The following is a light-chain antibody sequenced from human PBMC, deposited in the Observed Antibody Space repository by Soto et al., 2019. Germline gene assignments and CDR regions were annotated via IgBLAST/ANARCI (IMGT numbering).Light chain of an antibody. CDR3: QQGYTSSIT. CDR2: SVS. CDR1: QSIGKH. J-gene: IGKJ5*01. Sequence: DIQMTQSPSSLSASVGDRVTITCRASQSIGKHLNWYQQKPGKAPKFLIYSVSSLQSGVPSRFSGSGSGTDFTLTINSLQPEDFATHYCQQGYTSSITFGQGTRLEIK. V-gene: IGKV1-39*01.